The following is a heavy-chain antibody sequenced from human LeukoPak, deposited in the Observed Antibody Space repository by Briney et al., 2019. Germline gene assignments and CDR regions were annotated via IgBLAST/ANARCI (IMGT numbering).Heavy chain of an antibody. CDR1: GFTFSSYS. CDR2: ISSSSSYI. D-gene: IGHD6-13*01. J-gene: IGHJ4*02. Sequence: GGSLRLSCAASGFTFSSYSMNWVRQAPGKGLEWVSSISSSSSYIYYADSVKGRFTISRDNAKNSLYLQMNSLRAEDTAVYYCARDSPAYSSSPDLPYWGQGTLVTVSS. V-gene: IGHV3-21*01. CDR3: ARDSPAYSSSPDLPY.